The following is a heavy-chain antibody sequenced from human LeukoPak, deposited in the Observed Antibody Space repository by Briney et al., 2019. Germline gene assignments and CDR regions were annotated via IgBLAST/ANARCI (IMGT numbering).Heavy chain of an antibody. D-gene: IGHD6-19*01. CDR1: GYTFTDYY. Sequence: GASVKVSCKASGYTFTDYYLHWVRQAPGQGLEWMGWINPNSGGTTYAQKFQGRVTVTRDTSISTAHMELSSLRSDDTAVYYCARVATIAVAGAVPDYFNFWGQGTPVTVSS. CDR2: INPNSGGT. J-gene: IGHJ4*02. CDR3: ARVATIAVAGAVPDYFNF. V-gene: IGHV1-2*02.